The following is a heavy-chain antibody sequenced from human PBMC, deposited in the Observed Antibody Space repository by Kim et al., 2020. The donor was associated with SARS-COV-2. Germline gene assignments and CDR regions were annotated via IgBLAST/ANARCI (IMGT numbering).Heavy chain of an antibody. CDR1: GGTFSSYA. CDR3: ARDSPGEVDTAILLGMDV. CDR2: IIPIFGTA. D-gene: IGHD5-18*01. Sequence: SVKVSCKASGGTFSSYAISWVRQAPGQGLEWMGGIIPIFGTANYAQKFQGRVTITADESTSTAYMELSSLRSEDTAVYYCARDSPGEVDTAILLGMDVWGQGTTVTVSS. V-gene: IGHV1-69*13. J-gene: IGHJ6*02.